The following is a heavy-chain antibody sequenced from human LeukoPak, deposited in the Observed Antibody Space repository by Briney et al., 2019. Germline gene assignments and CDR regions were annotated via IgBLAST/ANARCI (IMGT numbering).Heavy chain of an antibody. V-gene: IGHV5-51*01. CDR2: IYPGDSDT. CDR1: GYTFPRFW. CDR3: ARPARGYSYGYVDY. J-gene: IGHJ4*02. Sequence: GESLKISCKGSGYTFPRFWIGWVRQRPGKGLELMGIIYPGDSDTRYSPSFQGQVTISADKSISTAYLQWSSLKASDTAMCYCARPARGYSYGYVDYWGQGTLVTVSS. D-gene: IGHD5-18*01.